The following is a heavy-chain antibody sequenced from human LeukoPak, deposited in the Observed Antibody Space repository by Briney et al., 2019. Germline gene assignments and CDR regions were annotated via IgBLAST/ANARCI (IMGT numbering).Heavy chain of an antibody. Sequence: SETLSLTCAVSGYSISSGYYWGWIRQPPGKGLEWIGSIYHSGSTYYNPSLKSRVTISVDTSKNRFSLKLSSVTAADTAVYYCARSSEGNWFDPWGQGTLVTVSS. CDR3: ARSSEGNWFDP. J-gene: IGHJ5*02. D-gene: IGHD3-10*01. CDR1: GYSISSGYY. CDR2: IYHSGST. V-gene: IGHV4-38-2*01.